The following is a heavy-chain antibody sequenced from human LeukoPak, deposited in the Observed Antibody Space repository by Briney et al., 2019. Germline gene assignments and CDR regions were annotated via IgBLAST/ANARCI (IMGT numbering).Heavy chain of an antibody. J-gene: IGHJ4*02. CDR1: GYTFTSYY. Sequence: GASVKVSCKASGYTFTSYYMHWVRQAPGQGLEWMGIINPSGGSTSYAQKFQGRVTMTRDTSTSTVYMELSSLRSEDTAVYYCARAPFKAGYFDYWGQGTLVTLSS. CDR3: ARAPFKAGYFDY. D-gene: IGHD6-19*01. V-gene: IGHV1-46*01. CDR2: INPSGGST.